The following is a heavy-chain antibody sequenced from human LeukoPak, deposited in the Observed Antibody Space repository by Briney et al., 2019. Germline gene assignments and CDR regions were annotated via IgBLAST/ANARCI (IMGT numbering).Heavy chain of an antibody. CDR2: IRQRGSDK. D-gene: IGHD4-23*01. V-gene: IGHV3-7*01. J-gene: IGHJ4*02. CDR3: ARGRYGGNSYYFDY. Sequence: GGALRLSCAASGFTFSNYWMSWVRQAPGKGLEWVANIRQRGSDKYYVDSVKGRFTISRDNAENSLYLQVNSLRAEDTAVYYCARGRYGGNSYYFDYWGQGTLVTVSS. CDR1: GFTFSNYW.